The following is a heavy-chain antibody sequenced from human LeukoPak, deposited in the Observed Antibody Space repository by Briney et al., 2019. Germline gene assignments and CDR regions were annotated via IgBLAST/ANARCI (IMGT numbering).Heavy chain of an antibody. D-gene: IGHD2-15*01. V-gene: IGHV1-18*01. CDR1: GYTFTSYG. J-gene: IGHJ5*02. CDR3: ARVYCSGGSCLNWFDP. Sequence: ASVKVSCKASGYTFTSYGISWVRQPPGQGLEWMGWISAYNGNTNYAQKLQGRVTMTTDTSTSTAYMELRSLRSDDTAVYYCARVYCSGGSCLNWFDPWGQGTLVTVSS. CDR2: ISAYNGNT.